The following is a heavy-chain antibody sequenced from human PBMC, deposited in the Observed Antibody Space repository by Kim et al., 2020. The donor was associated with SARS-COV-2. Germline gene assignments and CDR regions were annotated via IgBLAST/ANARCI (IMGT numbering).Heavy chain of an antibody. Sequence: YADSEKGQLTASRDNPKSTVYLQMNSLRAEDTAVYYCAGICGTTSCSDDYWGQGTLVTVSS. D-gene: IGHD2-2*01. CDR3: AGICGTTSCSDDY. V-gene: IGHV3-23*01. J-gene: IGHJ4*02.